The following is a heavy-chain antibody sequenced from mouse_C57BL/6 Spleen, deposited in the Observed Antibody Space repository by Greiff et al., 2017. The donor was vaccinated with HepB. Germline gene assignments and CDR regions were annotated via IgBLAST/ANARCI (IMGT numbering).Heavy chain of an antibody. CDR3: ARPNGGYFDY. D-gene: IGHD4-1*01. CDR2: IYPGDGDT. J-gene: IGHJ2*01. CDR1: GYAFSSSW. V-gene: IGHV1-82*01. Sequence: QVQLQQSGPELVKPGASVKISCKASGYAFSSSWMNWVKQRPGKGLEWIGRIYPGDGDTNYNGKFKGKATLTADKSSSTAYMQLSSLTSEDSAVYFCARPNGGYFDYWGQGTTLTVSS.